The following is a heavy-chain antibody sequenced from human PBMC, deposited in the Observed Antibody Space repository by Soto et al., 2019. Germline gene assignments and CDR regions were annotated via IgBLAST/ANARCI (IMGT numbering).Heavy chain of an antibody. D-gene: IGHD3-10*01. J-gene: IGHJ3*01. V-gene: IGHV1-69*02. CDR2: IIPILGIA. Sequence: QVQLVQSGAEVKKPGSSVKVSCKASGGTFSSYTISWVRQAPGQGLEWMGRIIPILGIANYAQKFQGRVTITADKSTSTAYMELSSLRSEDTAVYYCASNYYGSGRYQDAFDLWGQGTMVTVSS. CDR1: GGTFSSYT. CDR3: ASNYYGSGRYQDAFDL.